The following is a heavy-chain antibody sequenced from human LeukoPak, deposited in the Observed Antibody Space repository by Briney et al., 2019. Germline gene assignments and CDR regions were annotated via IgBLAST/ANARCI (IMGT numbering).Heavy chain of an antibody. J-gene: IGHJ3*02. CDR1: GFPFVSYG. V-gene: IGHV3-33*01. CDR2: ICYDGSNK. Sequence: GALRLSGAAAGFPFVSYGIHWVRHAPGKGLEWVAVICYDGSNKYYVDSVKGRFTISRDNSKNTLYLQMNSLRVEDTAVYYCARGPIGTSDVFDIWGPGTLVTVSS. D-gene: IGHD1-26*01. CDR3: ARGPIGTSDVFDI.